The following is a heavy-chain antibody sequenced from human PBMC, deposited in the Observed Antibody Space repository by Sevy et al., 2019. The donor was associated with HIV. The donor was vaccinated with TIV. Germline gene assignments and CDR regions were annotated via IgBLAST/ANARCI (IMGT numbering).Heavy chain of an antibody. D-gene: IGHD4-17*01. CDR3: ARVTIDRYYYYYGMDV. V-gene: IGHV4-61*01. CDR1: GGSVSSGSYY. J-gene: IGHJ6*02. CDR2: IYYSGST. Sequence: SETLSLTCTVSGGSVSSGSYYWSWIRQPPGKGREWIGYIYYSGSTNYNPSLKSRVTISVDTSKNQFSLKLSSVTAADTAVYYCARVTIDRYYYYYGMDVWGQGTTVTVSS.